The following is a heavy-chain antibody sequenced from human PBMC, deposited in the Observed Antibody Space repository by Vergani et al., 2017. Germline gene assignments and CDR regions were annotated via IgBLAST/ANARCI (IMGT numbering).Heavy chain of an antibody. CDR3: ARDTLAAAGTDAFDI. D-gene: IGHD6-13*01. CDR1: GGSISSGGYY. J-gene: IGHJ3*02. V-gene: IGHV4-31*03. CDR2: IYYSGST. Sequence: QLQLQESGPGLVKPSETLSLTCTVSGGSISSGGYYWSWIRQHPGKGLEWIGYIYYSGSTYYNPSLKSRVTISVDTSKNQFSLKLSSVTAADTAVYYCARDTLAAAGTDAFDIWGQGTMVTVSS.